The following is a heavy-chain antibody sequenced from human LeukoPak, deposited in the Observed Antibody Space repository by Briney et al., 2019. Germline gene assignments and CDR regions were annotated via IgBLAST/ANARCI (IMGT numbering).Heavy chain of an antibody. Sequence: GGSLRLSCAASGFDFNNYVMHWVRQAPGKGLEWVAVISYDGSNKYYADSVKGRFTISRDNSKNTLYLQMNSLRAEDTAVYYCARLEPTAPGDYWGQGTLVTVSS. D-gene: IGHD1-1*01. J-gene: IGHJ4*02. CDR2: ISYDGSNK. V-gene: IGHV3-30*03. CDR3: ARLEPTAPGDY. CDR1: GFDFNNYV.